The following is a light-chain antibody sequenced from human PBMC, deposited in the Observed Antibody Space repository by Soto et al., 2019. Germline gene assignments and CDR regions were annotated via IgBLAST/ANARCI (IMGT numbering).Light chain of an antibody. CDR2: EGS. V-gene: IGLV2-23*03. CDR3: CSYAGSSTFGVV. Sequence: QSALTQPASVPGSPGQSITISCTATSSDVGGYNLVSGYQQHPGNAPKLMIYEGSKRPSGVSNRFSGSKSGNTASLTISGLQAEDEADYYCCSYAGSSTFGVVFGGGTKLTDL. J-gene: IGLJ2*01. CDR1: SSDVGGYNL.